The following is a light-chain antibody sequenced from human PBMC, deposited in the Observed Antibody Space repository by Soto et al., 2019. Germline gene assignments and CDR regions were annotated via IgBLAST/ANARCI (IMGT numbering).Light chain of an antibody. CDR2: EVS. CDR3: SSCTGNTPFFV. J-gene: IGLJ1*01. CDR1: SSDVGGYNY. Sequence: QSVLTQPASVSGSDGQSITISCTGTSSDVGGYNYVSWYQQRPGKAPKLMIFEVSNRPSGVSNRFSGSKSDNTASLTISGLQGDDEADYYCSSCTGNTPFFVFGTGTKVTVL. V-gene: IGLV2-14*01.